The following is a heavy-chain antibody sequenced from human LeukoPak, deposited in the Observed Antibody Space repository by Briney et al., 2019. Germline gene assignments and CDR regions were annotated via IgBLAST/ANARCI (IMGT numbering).Heavy chain of an antibody. V-gene: IGHV1-2*04. Sequence: ASVKVSCKASGYTFTGYYMHWVRQAPGQGLEWMGWINPNSGGTNYAQKFQGWVTMTRDTSISTAYMELSRLRSEDTAVYYCATDHGLFEGGYDYVLLDYWGQGTLVTVSS. D-gene: IGHD5-12*01. CDR2: INPNSGGT. CDR3: ATDHGLFEGGYDYVLLDY. CDR1: GYTFTGYY. J-gene: IGHJ4*02.